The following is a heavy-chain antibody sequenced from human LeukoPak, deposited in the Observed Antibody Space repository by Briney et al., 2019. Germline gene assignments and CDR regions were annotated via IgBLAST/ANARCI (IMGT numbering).Heavy chain of an antibody. D-gene: IGHD1-26*01. CDR1: GFTFSSYE. Sequence: GGSLRLSCAASGFTFSSYEMNWVRQAPGKGLEWVSYISSSGSTIYYADSVKGRFTISRDNAKTSLYLQMNSLRAEDTAVYYCAREVFVELLGMDYWGQGTLVTVSS. V-gene: IGHV3-48*03. CDR2: ISSSGSTI. CDR3: AREVFVELLGMDY. J-gene: IGHJ4*02.